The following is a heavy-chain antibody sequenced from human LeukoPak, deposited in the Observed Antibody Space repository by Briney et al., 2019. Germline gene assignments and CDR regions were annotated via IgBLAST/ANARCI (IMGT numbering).Heavy chain of an antibody. CDR1: GGSFSGYY. J-gene: IGHJ4*02. CDR2: INHSGST. CDR3: AGHLPYFDY. V-gene: IGHV4-34*01. D-gene: IGHD2-2*01. Sequence: PSETLSLTCVVYGGSFSGYYWSWIRQPPGKGLEWIGEINHSGSTNYNPSLKSRVTISVDTSKNQFSLKLSSVTAADTAVYYCAGHLPYFDYWGQGTLVTVSS.